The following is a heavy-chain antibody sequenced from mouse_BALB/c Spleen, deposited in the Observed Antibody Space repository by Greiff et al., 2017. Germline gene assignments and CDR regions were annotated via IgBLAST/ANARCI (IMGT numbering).Heavy chain of an antibody. CDR1: GFNIKDYY. J-gene: IGHJ2*01. Sequence: VQLQQSGAELVRSGASVKLSCTASGFNIKDYYMHWVKQRPEQGLEWIGWIDPENGDTEYAPKFQGKATMTADTSSNTAYLQLSSLTSEDTAVYYCNAGERVYYFDYWGQGTTLTVSS. CDR3: NAGERVYYFDY. CDR2: IDPENGDT. V-gene: IGHV14-4*02.